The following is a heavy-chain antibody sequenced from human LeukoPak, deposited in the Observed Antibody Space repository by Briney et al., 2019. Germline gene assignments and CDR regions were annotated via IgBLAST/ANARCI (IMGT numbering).Heavy chain of an antibody. Sequence: PSQTLSLTCTVSGGSISSGSYYWSWIRQPAGKGLEWIGSIYYSGSTYYNPSLKSRVTISVDTSKNQFSLKLSSVTAADTAVYYCARRQVVTAIVYWGQGTLVTVSS. CDR2: IYYSGST. D-gene: IGHD2-21*02. CDR3: ARRQVVTAIVY. V-gene: IGHV4-30-2*03. CDR1: GGSISSGSYY. J-gene: IGHJ4*02.